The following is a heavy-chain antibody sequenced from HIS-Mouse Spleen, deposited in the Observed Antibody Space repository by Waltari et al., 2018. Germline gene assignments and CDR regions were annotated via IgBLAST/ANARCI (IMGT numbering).Heavy chain of an antibody. D-gene: IGHD3-10*01. V-gene: IGHV3-53*02. Sequence: EVQLVETGGGLIQPGGSLRLSCAASGFTVSSNYISWVRQPPGKGLEWVSVSYSGGSTYYADSVKGRFTISRDNSKNTLYLQMNSLRAEDTAVYYCARHYYYGSGSYYFDYWGQGTLVTVSS. J-gene: IGHJ4*02. CDR2: SYSGGST. CDR3: ARHYYYGSGSYYFDY. CDR1: GFTVSSNY.